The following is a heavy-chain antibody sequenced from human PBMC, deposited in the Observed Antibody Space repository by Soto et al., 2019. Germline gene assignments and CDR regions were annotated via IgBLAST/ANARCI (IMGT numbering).Heavy chain of an antibody. D-gene: IGHD3-10*01. V-gene: IGHV3-30-3*01. Sequence: QVQLVESGGGVVQPGRSLRLSCAASGFTFSSYAMHWVRQAPGKGLEWVAVISYDGSNKYYADSVKGRFTISRDNSKNTLYLQMNSLRAEDTAVYYCAREGERYYYGSGRYYFDYWGQGTLVTVSS. CDR3: AREGERYYYGSGRYYFDY. CDR1: GFTFSSYA. J-gene: IGHJ4*02. CDR2: ISYDGSNK.